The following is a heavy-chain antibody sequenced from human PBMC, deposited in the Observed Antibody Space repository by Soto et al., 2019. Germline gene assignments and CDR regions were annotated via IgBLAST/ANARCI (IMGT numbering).Heavy chain of an antibody. D-gene: IGHD5-12*01. CDR3: ARDTYSGYASHSSGVSY. J-gene: IGHJ4*02. Sequence: QVQLVQSGAEVKKPGASVKVSCKASGYTFTSYYMHWVRQAPGQGLEWMGIINPSGGSTSYAQKFQGRVTITRDTSTSTVYMELSSLRSEDTAVYYCARDTYSGYASHSSGVSYWGQGTLVTVSS. CDR2: INPSGGST. V-gene: IGHV1-46*03. CDR1: GYTFTSYY.